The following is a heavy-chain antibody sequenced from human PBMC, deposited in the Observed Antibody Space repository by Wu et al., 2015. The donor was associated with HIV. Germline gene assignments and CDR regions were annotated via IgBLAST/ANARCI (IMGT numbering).Heavy chain of an antibody. CDR3: GGDLSGVKVLGIED. V-gene: IGHV1-69*13. J-gene: IGHJ4*02. CDR2: IVPLFDAP. D-gene: IGHD2/OR15-2a*01. Sequence: QVQLVQSGAEVKKPGSSVRVSCKASGGTFSTYAINWVRQAPGQGLEWMGRIVPLFDAPNYAQRFHDRLAITADGSTPTAYMELRNLRSEDTAVYFCGGDLSGVKVLGIEDWGQGTLVTVSS. CDR1: GGTFSTYA.